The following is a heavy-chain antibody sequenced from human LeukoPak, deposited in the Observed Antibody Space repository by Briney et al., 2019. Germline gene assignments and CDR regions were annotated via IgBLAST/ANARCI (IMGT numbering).Heavy chain of an antibody. V-gene: IGHV3-30*02. CDR1: GFTFSSYG. CDR3: AKTWEHYFDY. Sequence: GGSLRLSCAASGFTFSSYGMHWVRQAPGKGLVWVAFIRYDESNKYYADSVKGRFTISRDNSKNTLYLQMNSLRAEHTSVYYCAKTWEHYFDYWGQGTLVTVSS. D-gene: IGHD1-26*01. CDR2: IRYDESNK. J-gene: IGHJ4*02.